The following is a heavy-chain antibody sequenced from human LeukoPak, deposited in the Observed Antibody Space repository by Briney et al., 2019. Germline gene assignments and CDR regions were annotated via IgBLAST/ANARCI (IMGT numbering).Heavy chain of an antibody. CDR3: ARDRGSSSDYFDY. D-gene: IGHD6-13*01. Sequence: GGSLRLSCAASGFTFSSYWMHWVRQAPGKGLMWVSRINSDGSSTSYADSVKGRFTISRDNAKNTLYLQMNSLRAEDTAVYYCARDRGSSSDYFDYWGQGTLVTVSS. CDR1: GFTFSSYW. V-gene: IGHV3-74*01. CDR2: INSDGSST. J-gene: IGHJ4*02.